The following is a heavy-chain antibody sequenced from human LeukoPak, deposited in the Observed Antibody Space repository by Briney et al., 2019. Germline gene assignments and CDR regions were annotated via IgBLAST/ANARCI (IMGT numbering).Heavy chain of an antibody. J-gene: IGHJ5*02. D-gene: IGHD5-18*01. CDR2: IYYSGST. CDR3: ARQGYSYAWFDP. Sequence: SETLSLTCTVSGGSISSSSSYWGWIRQPPGKGLEWIGSIYYSGSTYYNPSLKSRVTISVDTSKNQFSLKMSSVTAADTAVYYCARQGYSYAWFDPWGQGTLVTVSS. V-gene: IGHV4-39*01. CDR1: GGSISSSSSY.